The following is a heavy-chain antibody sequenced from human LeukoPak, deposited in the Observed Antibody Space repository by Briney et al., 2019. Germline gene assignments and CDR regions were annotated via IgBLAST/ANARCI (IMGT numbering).Heavy chain of an antibody. CDR2: IIPIFGTA. V-gene: IGHV1-69*05. CDR1: GGTFSSYA. Sequence: SVKVSCKASGGTFSSYAISWVRQAPGQGLEWMGRIIPIFGTANYAQKFQGRVTITTDESTSTAYMELSSLRSEDTAVYYCARKGYCTNGECYPSNWFDPWGQGTLVTVSS. CDR3: ARKGYCTNGECYPSNWFDP. D-gene: IGHD2-8*01. J-gene: IGHJ5*02.